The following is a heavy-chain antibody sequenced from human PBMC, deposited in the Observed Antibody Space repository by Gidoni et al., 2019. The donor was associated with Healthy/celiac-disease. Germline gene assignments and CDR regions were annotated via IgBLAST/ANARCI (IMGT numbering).Heavy chain of an antibody. Sequence: QVQLQESGPGLVKPSGTLSLTCPVSGGSISSYYWSWIRQPPGKGLEWIGYIYYSGSTNYNPSRKSRVTISVDTSKNQFSLKLSSVTAADTAVYYCARGGARKSSDYWGQGTLVTVSS. J-gene: IGHJ4*02. CDR1: GGSISSYY. CDR2: IYYSGST. V-gene: IGHV4-59*01. D-gene: IGHD2-15*01. CDR3: ARGGARKSSDY.